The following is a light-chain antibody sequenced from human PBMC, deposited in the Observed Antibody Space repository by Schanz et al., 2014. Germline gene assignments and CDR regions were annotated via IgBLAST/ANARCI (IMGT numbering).Light chain of an antibody. V-gene: IGLV2-14*01. CDR3: SSYTDTGTLVV. CDR1: SSDVGGYNS. Sequence: QSALTQPASVSGSPGQSITISCTGTSSDVGGYNSVSWYQQHPGKAPKLMIYDVRNRPSGVPDRFSGSKSGNTASLTISGLQAEDEADYYCSSYTDTGTLVVFGGGTKVTVL. J-gene: IGLJ2*01. CDR2: DVR.